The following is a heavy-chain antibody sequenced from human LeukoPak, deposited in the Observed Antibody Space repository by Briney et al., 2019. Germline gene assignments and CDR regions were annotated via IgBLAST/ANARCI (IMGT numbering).Heavy chain of an antibody. J-gene: IGHJ4*02. CDR2: IYYSGST. CDR1: GGSISSYY. D-gene: IGHD1-1*01. Sequence: MASETLSLTCTVSGGSISSYYWSWIRQPPGKGLEWIGYIYYSGSTNYNPSLKSRVTISVDTSRNHFSLNLSSVTAADTAVYYCARVNINNWHSCDYWGQGTLVTVSS. V-gene: IGHV4-59*12. CDR3: ARVNINNWHSCDY.